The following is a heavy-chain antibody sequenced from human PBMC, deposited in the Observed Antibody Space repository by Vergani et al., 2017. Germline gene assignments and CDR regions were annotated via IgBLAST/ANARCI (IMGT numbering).Heavy chain of an antibody. Sequence: EVQLVESGGGLVKPGGSLRLSCAASGFTFSSYSMNWVRQAPGKGLEWVSSISSRSSYIYYADSVKGRFTISRDNAKNSLYLQMNSLRAEDTAVYYCARGYYYDSSGYLVYWGQGTLVTVSS. CDR1: GFTFSSYS. CDR2: ISSRSSYI. CDR3: ARGYYYDSSGYLVY. V-gene: IGHV3-21*01. J-gene: IGHJ4*02. D-gene: IGHD3-22*01.